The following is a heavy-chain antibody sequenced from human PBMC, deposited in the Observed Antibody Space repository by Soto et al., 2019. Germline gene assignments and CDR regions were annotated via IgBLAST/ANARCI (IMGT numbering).Heavy chain of an antibody. J-gene: IGHJ5*02. V-gene: IGHV4-34*01. Sequence: NPSETLSLTCAVYGGSFSGYYWSWIRQPPGKGLEWIGEINHSGSTNYNPSLKSRVTISVDTSKNQFSLKLSSVTAADTAVYYCARSIAVAGTRGWFDPWGQGTLVTVSS. CDR1: GGSFSGYY. CDR3: ARSIAVAGTRGWFDP. CDR2: INHSGST. D-gene: IGHD6-19*01.